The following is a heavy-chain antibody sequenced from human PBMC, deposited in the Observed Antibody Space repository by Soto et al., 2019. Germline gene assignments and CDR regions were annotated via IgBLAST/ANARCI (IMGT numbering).Heavy chain of an antibody. CDR1: GYTLTELS. CDR2: FDPEAGET. V-gene: IGHV1-24*01. J-gene: IGHJ6*02. D-gene: IGHD2-2*01. CDR3: ATEVVPAAMDYYYGMDV. Sequence: ASVKVSCKVSGYTLTELSMHWVRQAPGKGLEWMGGFDPEAGETIYAQKFQGRVTMTEDTSTDTAYMELSSLRSEATAVYYCATEVVPAAMDYYYGMDVWGQGTTVTVSS.